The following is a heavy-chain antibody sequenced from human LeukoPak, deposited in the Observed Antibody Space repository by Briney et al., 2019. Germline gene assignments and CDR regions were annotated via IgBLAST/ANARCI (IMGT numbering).Heavy chain of an antibody. CDR2: ISSSGSTI. CDR1: GFTFSSYE. J-gene: IGHJ6*04. V-gene: IGHV3-48*03. D-gene: IGHD6-13*01. CDR3: ARGNSRAKWGYYGMDV. Sequence: PGGSLRLSCAASGFTFSSYEMNWVRQAPGKGLEWVSYISSSGSTIYYADSVKGRFTISRGNAKNSLYLQMNSLRAEDTAVYYCARGNSRAKWGYYGMDVWGKGTTVTVSS.